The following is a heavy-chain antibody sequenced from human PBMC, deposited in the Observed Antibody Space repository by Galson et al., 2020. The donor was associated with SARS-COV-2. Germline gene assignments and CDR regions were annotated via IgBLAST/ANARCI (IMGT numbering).Heavy chain of an antibody. CDR1: GFTFSSYA. D-gene: IGHD6-19*01. CDR3: AATGAAGYCDL. V-gene: IGHV3-23*01. J-gene: IGHJ2*01. Sequence: GGSLRLSCAASGFTFSSYAMSWVRQAPGKGLEWVSAISCSGVSTYYADSVKGRFTTSRDNSKNTLYLQMNSLRAEYTAVYYCAATGAAGYCDLWGRGTLVTVSS. CDR2: ISCSGVST.